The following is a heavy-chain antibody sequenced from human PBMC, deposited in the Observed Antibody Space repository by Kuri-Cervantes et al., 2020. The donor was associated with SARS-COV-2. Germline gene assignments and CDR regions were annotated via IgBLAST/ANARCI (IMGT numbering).Heavy chain of an antibody. D-gene: IGHD2-2*01. CDR3: ARDYCSSTSCYFYYYYGMDV. CDR2: ISYDGSNK. J-gene: IGHJ6*02. Sequence: GGSLRLSCAASGFTFSSYAMHWVRQAPGKGLEWVAVISYDGSNKYYADSVKGRFTISRDNSKNTLYLQMNSLRAEDTAVYYCARDYCSSTSCYFYYYYGMDVWAQGTSVTVSS. V-gene: IGHV3-30-3*01. CDR1: GFTFSSYA.